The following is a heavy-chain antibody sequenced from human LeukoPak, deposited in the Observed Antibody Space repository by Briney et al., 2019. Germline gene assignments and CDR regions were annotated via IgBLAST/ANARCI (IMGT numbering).Heavy chain of an antibody. D-gene: IGHD2-15*01. CDR1: GGSFSTGSYY. CDR3: ARRQGIVVVVAAERSPYVMDV. Sequence: SETLSLTCTVSGGSFSTGSYYWGWIRQPPGKGLEWIGSIYYTGNTYYNPSLKSRVTISVDTSKKQFSLKLSSVTAADTAVYYCARRQGIVVVVAAERSPYVMDVWGQGTTVTVSS. V-gene: IGHV4-39*01. CDR2: IYYTGNT. J-gene: IGHJ6*02.